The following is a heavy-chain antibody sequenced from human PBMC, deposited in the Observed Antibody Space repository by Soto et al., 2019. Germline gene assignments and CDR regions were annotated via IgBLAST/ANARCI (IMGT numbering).Heavy chain of an antibody. CDR3: ARGPRSTSTGTGAF. CDR2: INDDGSST. J-gene: IGHJ4*02. V-gene: IGHV3-74*01. Sequence: GGSLRLSCAASGFTFSMYWMHWVRQVPGKGPEWVSRINDDGSSTNYADSVKGRFTISRDSAKDTLYLQMNALRAEDTAVYYCARGPRSTSTGTGAFWGQGTLVTVSS. CDR1: GFTFSMYW. D-gene: IGHD1-1*01.